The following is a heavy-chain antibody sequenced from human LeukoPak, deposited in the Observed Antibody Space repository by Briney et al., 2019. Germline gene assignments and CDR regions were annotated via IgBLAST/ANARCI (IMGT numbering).Heavy chain of an antibody. CDR1: GDSVSSNSAA. V-gene: IGHV6-1*01. CDR2: THYRSKWYY. Sequence: SQTLSLTFAISGDSVSSNSAAWNWLRQSPSRGLEWLGRTHYRSKWYYDYAVAVKSRISINPDTSKNQFSLQLSSVTPEDTAVYYCARDPVGGSTIFDYWGQGTLVTVSS. J-gene: IGHJ4*02. D-gene: IGHD1-26*01. CDR3: ARDPVGGSTIFDY.